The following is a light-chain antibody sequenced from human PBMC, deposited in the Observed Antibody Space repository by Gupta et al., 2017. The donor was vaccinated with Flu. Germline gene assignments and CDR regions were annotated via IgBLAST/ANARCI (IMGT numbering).Light chain of an antibody. Sequence: PATPSLSPGERATLSCRASQSVSSYSAYHQQNAGQAPRLLIYDASNTATSLPARISSSASATDITLTISSLAPEDFAVYYCQRRSNWPRTFGQGTKVEIK. CDR3: QRRSNWPRT. J-gene: IGKJ1*01. CDR2: DAS. V-gene: IGKV3-11*01. CDR1: QSVSSY.